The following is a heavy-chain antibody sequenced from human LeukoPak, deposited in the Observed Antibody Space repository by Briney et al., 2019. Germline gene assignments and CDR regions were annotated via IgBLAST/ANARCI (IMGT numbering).Heavy chain of an antibody. CDR2: ISYDGSIK. Sequence: GGSLRLSCAASGFVFSDHYMDWVRLAPGKGLEWVAVISYDGSIKYYADSVKGRFTISRDNSKNTLYLQMNSLRPEDTAVYYCAQDAIYGSAWNWFDPWGQGTLVTVSS. CDR1: GFVFSDHY. CDR3: AQDAIYGSAWNWFDP. V-gene: IGHV3-30*18. J-gene: IGHJ5*02. D-gene: IGHD6-19*01.